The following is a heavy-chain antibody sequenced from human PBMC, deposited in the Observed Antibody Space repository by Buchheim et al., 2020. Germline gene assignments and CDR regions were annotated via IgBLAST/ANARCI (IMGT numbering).Heavy chain of an antibody. CDR1: GGSISSGGYY. CDR2: IYYSGST. Sequence: QVQLQESGPGLVKPSQTLSLTCTVSGGSISSGGYYWSWIRQHPGKGLEWIGYIYYSGSTYYSPSLKSRVTISVDTSKNPFSLKLSSVTAADTAVYYCARGRGNRYYYDSSGTAYFDYWGQGTL. CDR3: ARGRGNRYYYDSSGTAYFDY. V-gene: IGHV4-31*03. D-gene: IGHD3-22*01. J-gene: IGHJ4*02.